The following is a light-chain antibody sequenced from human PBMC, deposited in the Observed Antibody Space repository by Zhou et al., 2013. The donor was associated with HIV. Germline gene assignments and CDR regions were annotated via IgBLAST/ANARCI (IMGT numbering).Light chain of an antibody. J-gene: IGKJ2*01. Sequence: IQLTQSPSSLSASVGDRVTITCRASQGISSYLAWYQQKPGKAPKLLIYAASTLQSGVPSRFSGSGSGTDFTLTISSLQPEDLGTYFCQQYNSYPMYTFGQGTNLEIK. CDR2: AAS. CDR3: QQYNSYPMYT. V-gene: IGKV1-9*01. CDR1: QGISSY.